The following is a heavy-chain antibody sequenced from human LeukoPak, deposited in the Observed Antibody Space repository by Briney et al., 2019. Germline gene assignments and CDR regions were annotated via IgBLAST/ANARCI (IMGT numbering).Heavy chain of an antibody. J-gene: IGHJ4*02. D-gene: IGHD5-18*01. CDR2: ISSSGNTT. CDR1: GFTFSDNY. CDR3: AKDLRGYSYAIDY. Sequence: GGSLRLSCAASGFTFSDNYMSWIRQAPGKGLEWVSYISSSGNTTKNADSVKGRFTITRDNAKNSLYLQMNSLRAEDMALYYCAKDLRGYSYAIDYWGQGTLVTVSS. V-gene: IGHV3-11*01.